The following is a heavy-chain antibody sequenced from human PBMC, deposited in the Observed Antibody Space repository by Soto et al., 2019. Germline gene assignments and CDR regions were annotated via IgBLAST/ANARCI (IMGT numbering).Heavy chain of an antibody. J-gene: IGHJ4*02. V-gene: IGHV3-33*01. CDR1: GFAFSSYG. Sequence: GGSLRLACSASGFAFSSYGMHCVRHAPGKGLEWVAVIWYDGSNKYYADSVKGRFTISRDNSKNTLYLQMNSLRAEDTAVYYCATSRDGYSAAAADYWGQGTLVTVSS. CDR2: IWYDGSNK. CDR3: ATSRDGYSAAAADY. D-gene: IGHD6-13*01.